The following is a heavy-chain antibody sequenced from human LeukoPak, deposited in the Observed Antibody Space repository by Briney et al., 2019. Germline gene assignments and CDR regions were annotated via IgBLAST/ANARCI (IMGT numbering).Heavy chain of an antibody. CDR2: IYYSGST. Sequence: SETLSLTCIVSGGSISSISSNNYHWGWIRQPPGKGLERIGSIYYSGSTYYNPSLKSRVTISVDTSKNQFSLKLSSVTAADTALYYCAREMGVVTAHGIDVWGQGTTVTVSS. CDR1: GGSISSISSNNYH. V-gene: IGHV4-39*02. J-gene: IGHJ6*02. CDR3: AREMGVVTAHGIDV. D-gene: IGHD4-23*01.